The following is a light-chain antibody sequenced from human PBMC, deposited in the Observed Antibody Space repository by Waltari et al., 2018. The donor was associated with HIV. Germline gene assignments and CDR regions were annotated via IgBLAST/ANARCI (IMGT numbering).Light chain of an antibody. CDR2: RNN. CDR1: SSNIRHHQ. Sequence: QSVLTPPSSVSGPPGQRVGFSCSGNSSNIRHHQELWYQKLPGTAPKLLIHRNNQRPSGVPDRFSGSKSGTSASLAISGLRSEDEADYYCAVWDDSLRGSVFGTGTEVTVL. V-gene: IGLV1-47*01. CDR3: AVWDDSLRGSV. J-gene: IGLJ1*01.